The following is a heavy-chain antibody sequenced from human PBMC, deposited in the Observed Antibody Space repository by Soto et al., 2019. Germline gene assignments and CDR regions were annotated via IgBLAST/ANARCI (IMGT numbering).Heavy chain of an antibody. CDR1: GGTFSSYA. CDR2: IIPIFGTA. Sequence: SGKVSCKASGGTFSSYAISWVRQAPGQGLEWMGGIIPIFGTANYAQKFQGRVTITADESTSTAYMELSSLRSEDTAVYYCARGTVAGTIVPFDYWGQGTLVTVSS. J-gene: IGHJ4*02. CDR3: ARGTVAGTIVPFDY. V-gene: IGHV1-69*13. D-gene: IGHD6-19*01.